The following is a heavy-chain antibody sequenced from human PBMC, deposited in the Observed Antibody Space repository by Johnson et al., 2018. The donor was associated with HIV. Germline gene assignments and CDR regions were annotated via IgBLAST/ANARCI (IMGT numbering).Heavy chain of an antibody. V-gene: IGHV3-11*04. D-gene: IGHD4-23*01. CDR2: ISNSGSSV. CDR1: GFTFNDYY. J-gene: IGHJ3*02. CDR3: AKDFRRFFPTPDAFGI. Sequence: QMQLVESGGGLVKPGGSLRLSCAASGFTFNDYYLSWIRQAPGKGLEWVSYISNSGSSVYYADSVKGRFTISRDNAKNSLFLHMNSLRGEDTAVYYCAKDFRRFFPTPDAFGIWGQGTMVTVSS.